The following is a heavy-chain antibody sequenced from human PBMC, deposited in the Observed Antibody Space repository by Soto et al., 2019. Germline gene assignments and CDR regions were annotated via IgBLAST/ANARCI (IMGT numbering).Heavy chain of an antibody. CDR3: AIHLSAVRSDYDVRPNWFYP. CDR1: GYTFTSYG. V-gene: IGHV1-18*01. J-gene: IGHJ5*02. CDR2: ISAYNGNT. Sequence: QVQLVQSGAEVKKPGASVKVSCKASGYTFTSYGISWVRQAPGQGLEWMGWISAYNGNTNYAQKLQVRVTMTTDTSTITAYMELRSMRSDDTAVYYCAIHLSAVRSDYDVRPNWFYPCGQGTLVTVSS. D-gene: IGHD5-12*01.